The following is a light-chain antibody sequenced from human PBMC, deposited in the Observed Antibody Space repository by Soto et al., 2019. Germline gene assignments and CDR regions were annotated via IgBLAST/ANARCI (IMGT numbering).Light chain of an antibody. J-gene: IGKJ2*01. CDR3: QQYNYGYT. CDR2: GAA. V-gene: IGKV3-15*01. Sequence: EIVMTQSPATLSVSPGERATLSCRASQSFSSNLAWYQQKPGQAPRLLIYGAATRATGIPARFSGSGSGTEFTLTISSLQSEDSAVYYCQQYNYGYTFGQGTTLEIK. CDR1: QSFSSN.